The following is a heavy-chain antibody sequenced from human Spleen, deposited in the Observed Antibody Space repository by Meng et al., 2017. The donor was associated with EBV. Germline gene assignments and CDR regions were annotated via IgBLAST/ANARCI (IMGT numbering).Heavy chain of an antibody. CDR1: GHTFTSNA. Sequence: VKLVDTASELKQPGASVTVSCKASGHTFTSNAMNWVRQAPGKGLEWMGWINTDTGNPTYAQGFTGRFVFSLDTSVSTAYLQITSLKAEDTAVYYCAGVASGSSGFVPWGQGILVTVSS. CDR2: INTDTGNP. J-gene: IGHJ5*02. D-gene: IGHD1-26*01. CDR3: AGVASGSSGFVP. V-gene: IGHV7-4-1*02.